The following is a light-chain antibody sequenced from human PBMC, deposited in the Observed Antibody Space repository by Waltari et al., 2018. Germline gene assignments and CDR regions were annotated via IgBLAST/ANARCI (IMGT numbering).Light chain of an antibody. CDR3: QQYLSRPDT. V-gene: IGKV4-1*01. CDR2: WAS. CDR1: QSVLYNSNNKNY. J-gene: IGKJ2*01. Sequence: DIVMTQSPDSLAVSLGERATINCKSSQSVLYNSNNKNYLAWYQQRPGQPPKLLIYWASTRESGVPDRFSGSGSGTDFTLTITSLQAEDVAVYYCQQYLSRPDTFGQGTKVEIK.